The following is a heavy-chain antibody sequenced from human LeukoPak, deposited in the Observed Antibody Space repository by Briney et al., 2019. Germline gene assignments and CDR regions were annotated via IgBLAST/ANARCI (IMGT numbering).Heavy chain of an antibody. CDR1: GFTRSHNY. V-gene: IGHV3-53*01. CDR2: THSSGGT. CDR3: IVFGDSNH. Sequence: GSLRPPCAASGFTRSHNYMSWVRQAPGKGLEWVSATHSSGGTYYADSVKGRFTISRDTSKNTLYLQINSLSVEDTAVYYCIVFGDSNHWGQGTLVTVSS. D-gene: IGHD4-17*01. J-gene: IGHJ5*02.